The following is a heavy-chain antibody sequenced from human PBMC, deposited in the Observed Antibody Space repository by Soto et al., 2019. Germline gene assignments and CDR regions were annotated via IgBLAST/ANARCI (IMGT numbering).Heavy chain of an antibody. V-gene: IGHV4-39*07. CDR1: GGSISSEGYY. CDR2: IYHSGST. D-gene: IGHD6-19*01. J-gene: IGHJ4*02. CDR3: AGDWGTGFCQLDS. Sequence: ASETLSLTCTVAGGSISSEGYYWSWSRQPPGKGLEWIGSIYHSGSTYYNLSLKSRVTISSDASKNQISLKLRSVTAADTALYYGAGDWGTGFCQLDSWGQGTLVTVCS.